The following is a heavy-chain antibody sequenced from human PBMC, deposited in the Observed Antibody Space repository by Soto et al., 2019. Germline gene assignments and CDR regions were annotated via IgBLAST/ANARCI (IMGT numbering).Heavy chain of an antibody. Sequence: QVQLQESGPGLVKPSGTLSLTCAVSGGSISSYNWWSWVRQPPGKGLEWIGEIYHSGSTNYTPSLKSRXXIXVXKSKNQFSLKLSSVTAADTAVYYCARNNGGNSGYVYWGQGTLVTVSS. J-gene: IGHJ4*02. CDR3: ARNNGGNSGYVY. CDR2: IYHSGST. D-gene: IGHD2-21*02. V-gene: IGHV4-4*02. CDR1: GGSISSYNW.